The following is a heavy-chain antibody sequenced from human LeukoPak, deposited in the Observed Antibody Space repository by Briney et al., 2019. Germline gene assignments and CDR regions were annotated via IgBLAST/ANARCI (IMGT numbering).Heavy chain of an antibody. J-gene: IGHJ5*02. CDR1: GGTFSSYA. V-gene: IGHV1-69*13. Sequence: VASVKVSCKASGGTFSSYAISWVRQAPGQGLEWMEGIIPIFGTAIYAQKFQGRVTITADESTSTAYMELSSLRSEDTAVYYCASGTGSYRRNWFDPWGQGTLVTVSS. D-gene: IGHD3-16*02. CDR2: IIPIFGTA. CDR3: ASGTGSYRRNWFDP.